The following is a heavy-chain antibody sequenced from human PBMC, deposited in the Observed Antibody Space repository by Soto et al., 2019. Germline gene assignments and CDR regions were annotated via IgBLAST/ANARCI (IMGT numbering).Heavy chain of an antibody. J-gene: IGHJ6*02. CDR1: GFSFSRYA. CDR2: ISYDGSNK. CDR3: ARDQTHGDSPFGIDV. D-gene: IGHD4-17*01. Sequence: QVQLVESGGGVVQPGRSLRLSCVVSGFSFSRYAMHWVRQAPGKGLEWVADISYDGSNKDYADSVKGRLTISRDNSKNTVYLQMNSLRSEDTAVFYCARDQTHGDSPFGIDVWGQGTTVTVSS. V-gene: IGHV3-30-3*01.